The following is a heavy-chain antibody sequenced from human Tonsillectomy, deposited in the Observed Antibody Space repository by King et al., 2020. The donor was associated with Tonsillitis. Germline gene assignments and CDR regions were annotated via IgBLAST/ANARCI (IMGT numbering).Heavy chain of an antibody. Sequence: QLVQSGAEVKKPGASVKVSCKASGYTFTSYGITWVRQAPGQGLEWMGWISAYNGNKNYAQKLQGRVTMTTDTSTSTAYMELRSLRSDDTAVYYCARDHGIAVAGTVDYWGQGTLVTVSS. V-gene: IGHV1-18*01. CDR1: GYTFTSYG. D-gene: IGHD6-19*01. J-gene: IGHJ4*02. CDR3: ARDHGIAVAGTVDY. CDR2: ISAYNGNK.